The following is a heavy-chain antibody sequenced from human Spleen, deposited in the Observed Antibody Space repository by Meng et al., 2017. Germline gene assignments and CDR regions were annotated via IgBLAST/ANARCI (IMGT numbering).Heavy chain of an antibody. CDR3: ARKIGSSTTDPFDS. V-gene: IGHV5-51*01. Sequence: GGSLRLSCKGSGYSFTSYWIGWVRQMPGKGLEWMGIIYPGDSDTRYSPSFQGQVTISADKSISTAYLQWSSLKASDTAIYYCARKIGSSTTDPFDSWGQGTLVTVSS. D-gene: IGHD1-26*01. J-gene: IGHJ4*02. CDR1: GYSFTSYW. CDR2: IYPGDSDT.